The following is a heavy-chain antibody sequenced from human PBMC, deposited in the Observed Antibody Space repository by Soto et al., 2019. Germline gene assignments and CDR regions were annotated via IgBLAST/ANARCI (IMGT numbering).Heavy chain of an antibody. J-gene: IGHJ5*02. CDR1: GFTFSNYA. CDR2: IGGSDGST. V-gene: IGHV3-23*01. CDR3: AQDRIGSVGGLYDP. Sequence: EVQLLESGGGLVQPGGSLRLSCAASGFTFSNYAMTWVRQAPGKGLEWVSCIGGSDGSTYYAGSVKGRFTISSDNSKNTLHLQMNSLMVEDTAVYYCAQDRIGSVGGLYDPWGQGTRVTDSS. D-gene: IGHD3-10*01.